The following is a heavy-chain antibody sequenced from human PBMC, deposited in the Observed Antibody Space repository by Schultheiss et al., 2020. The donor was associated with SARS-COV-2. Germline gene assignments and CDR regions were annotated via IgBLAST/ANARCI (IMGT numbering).Heavy chain of an antibody. Sequence: SETLSLTCTVSGGSISSYYWSWIRQPAGKGLEWIGRIYTSGSTNYNPSLRSRVTVSRDTSGKQFSLKLSSVTAAGTAVYYCAGGVWQLDIGVGDYWGQGTLVTVSS. CDR1: GGSISSYY. CDR3: AGGVWQLDIGVGDY. CDR2: IYTSGST. J-gene: IGHJ4*02. D-gene: IGHD6-6*01. V-gene: IGHV4-4*07.